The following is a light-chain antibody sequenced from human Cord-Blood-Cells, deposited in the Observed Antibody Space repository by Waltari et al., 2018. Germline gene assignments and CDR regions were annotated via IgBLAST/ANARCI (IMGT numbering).Light chain of an antibody. Sequence: QSALTQPASVSGSPGQSITISCTGTSSDVGSYNLVSWYQQHPGKAPKLMIYEGSKLPSVVSNRFSCSKSGNTASLTISGLQAEDEADYYCCSYAGSSTYVCGTGTKVTVL. J-gene: IGLJ1*01. CDR3: CSYAGSSTYV. CDR1: SSDVGSYNL. CDR2: EGS. V-gene: IGLV2-23*01.